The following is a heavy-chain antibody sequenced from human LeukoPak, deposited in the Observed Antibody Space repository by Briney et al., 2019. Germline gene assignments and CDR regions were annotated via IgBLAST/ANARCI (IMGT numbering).Heavy chain of an antibody. CDR2: IRSDGSSK. J-gene: IGHJ4*02. CDR3: AKWSGNYPSYYLDY. V-gene: IGHV3-33*06. D-gene: IGHD4-11*01. Sequence: PGRSLRLSCAASGFTFRSYGLHRVRQAPGKGLEWVALIRSDGSSKNYADSVKGRFTISRDASKNTVYLQMNSLRAEDTAVYSCAKWSGNYPSYYLDYWGQGTLVTVSS. CDR1: GFTFRSYG.